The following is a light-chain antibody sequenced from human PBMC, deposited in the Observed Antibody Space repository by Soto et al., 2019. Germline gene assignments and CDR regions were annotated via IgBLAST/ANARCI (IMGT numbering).Light chain of an antibody. CDR3: SSYAGTNTDVI. CDR1: SSDVGGYVY. V-gene: IGLV2-8*01. Sequence: QSALTQPPSASGSPGQSVTISCTGTSSDVGGYVYVSWYQQYPGKAPKLMIYEVNKRPSGVPDRFSGSKSGNTASMTVSGLQAEDEADYYCSSYAGTNTDVIFGGGTQLTVL. CDR2: EVN. J-gene: IGLJ7*01.